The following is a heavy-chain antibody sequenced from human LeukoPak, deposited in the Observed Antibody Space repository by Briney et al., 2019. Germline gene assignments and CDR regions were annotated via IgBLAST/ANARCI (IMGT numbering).Heavy chain of an antibody. D-gene: IGHD2-2*01. J-gene: IGHJ5*02. CDR3: AREGALGYCSSTSCLNWFDP. Sequence: GGSLRLSCAASRFTFSDYYMSWIRQAPGKGLEWVSYISSSGATIYYADSVKGRFTISRDNAKNSLYLQMNSLRAEDTAVYYCAREGALGYCSSTSCLNWFDPWGQGTLVTVSS. V-gene: IGHV3-11*01. CDR2: ISSSGATI. CDR1: RFTFSDYY.